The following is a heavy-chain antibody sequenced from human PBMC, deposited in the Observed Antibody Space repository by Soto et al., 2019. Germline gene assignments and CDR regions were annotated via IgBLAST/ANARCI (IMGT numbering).Heavy chain of an antibody. Sequence: GGSLRLSCAASGFTFSSYPMSWVRQAPGKGLEWVSAISGSGGSTYYADSVKGRFTISRDNSKNTLYLQMNSLRAEDTAVYYCAREYSSSSGYYGMDVWGQGTTVTVSS. D-gene: IGHD6-6*01. CDR2: ISGSGGST. CDR1: GFTFSSYP. V-gene: IGHV3-23*01. CDR3: AREYSSSSGYYGMDV. J-gene: IGHJ6*02.